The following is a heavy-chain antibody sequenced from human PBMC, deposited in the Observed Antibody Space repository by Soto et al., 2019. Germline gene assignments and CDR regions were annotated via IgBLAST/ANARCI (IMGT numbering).Heavy chain of an antibody. V-gene: IGHV3-30*18. CDR3: SYDRVGVSAHDH. CDR1: GFTFSNTA. CDR2: ISYDASEI. Sequence: PGGSLRLSCVGSGFTFSNTAMPWVRQAPGKGLEWVAFISYDASEIFYADSVKGRFTISRDNPKNTLFLHMNSPRADDTAVYDFSYDRVGVSAHDHRGTGTSGTGSS. J-gene: IGHJ1*01. D-gene: IGHD2-2*01.